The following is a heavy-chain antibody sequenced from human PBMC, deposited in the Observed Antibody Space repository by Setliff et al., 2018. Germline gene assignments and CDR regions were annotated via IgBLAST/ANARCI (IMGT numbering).Heavy chain of an antibody. CDR1: GFTFSSYA. D-gene: IGHD3-9*01. CDR2: ISGSGGST. J-gene: IGHJ4*02. V-gene: IGHV3-23*01. Sequence: GGSLVLSCAASGFTFSSYAMSWVRQAPGKGLEWVSAISGSGGSTYYADSVKGRFTISRDNAKNSLYLQMNSLRAEDTAVYYCACHDILTGLYDDWGQGTLVTVSS. CDR3: ACHDILTGLYDD.